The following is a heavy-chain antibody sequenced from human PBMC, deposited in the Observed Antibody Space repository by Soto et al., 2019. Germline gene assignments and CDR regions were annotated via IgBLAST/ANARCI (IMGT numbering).Heavy chain of an antibody. CDR3: ARGRSFYYYGLDI. CDR1: EATVNNYI. CDR2: IIPMSGMT. D-gene: IGHD4-17*01. V-gene: IGHV1-69*01. J-gene: IGHJ6*02. Sequence: QLHLVQSGAEVRKPGSSVKVSCKASEATVNNYIITWVRQAPGRGLEWMGGIIPMSGMTNYAQNFQARVTITADASTTTAHMELSGLGSDDTAIYYCARGRSFYYYGLDIWGQGTAVTVSS.